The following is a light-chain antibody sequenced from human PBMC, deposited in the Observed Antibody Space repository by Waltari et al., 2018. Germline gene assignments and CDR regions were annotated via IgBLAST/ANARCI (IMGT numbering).Light chain of an antibody. CDR1: NLRLYY. CDR2: GKN. J-gene: IGLJ3*02. Sequence: SSELTQDPGVSVAWGQTVRITCQGDNLRLYYASWCRQKPGQAPVLLIYGKNNRPSGIPCRFSASSSGETASLTIAGAQAEDEADYYCSSRDINGNVLFGGGTKLTVL. CDR3: SSRDINGNVL. V-gene: IGLV3-19*01.